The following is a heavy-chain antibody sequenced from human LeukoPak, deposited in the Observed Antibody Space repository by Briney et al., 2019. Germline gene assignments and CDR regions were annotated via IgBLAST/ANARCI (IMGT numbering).Heavy chain of an antibody. CDR3: ASGHYFKD. CDR2: IYTGGSI. Sequence: GGSLRLSCAASGFTVSSNYMSWVRQAPWKGLEWVSVIYTGGSIYYADSVKGRFTISRDNVENSLYLQMNSLRVDDTAIYFCASGHYFKDWGQGTLVTVSS. V-gene: IGHV3-53*01. J-gene: IGHJ4*02. CDR1: GFTVSSNY.